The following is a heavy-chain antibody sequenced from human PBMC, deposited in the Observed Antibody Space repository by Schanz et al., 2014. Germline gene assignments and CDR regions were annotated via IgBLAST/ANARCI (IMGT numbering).Heavy chain of an antibody. CDR3: ASSSYRLLSYYYAMDV. J-gene: IGHJ6*02. CDR1: GFTFSDYY. V-gene: IGHV3-11*01. D-gene: IGHD1-26*01. CDR2: ISSRGTTI. Sequence: QVQLEESGGCLVTPGGSLRLSCAASGFTFSDYYMSWIRQAPGKGLECISYISSRGTTIYYADSVKGRFTISRDNAENSLYLQMSSLRAEDTAVYYCASSSYRLLSYYYAMDVWGQGTLVIVSS.